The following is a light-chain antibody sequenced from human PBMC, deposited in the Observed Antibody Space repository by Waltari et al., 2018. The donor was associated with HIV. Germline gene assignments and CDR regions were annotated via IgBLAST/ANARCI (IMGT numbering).Light chain of an antibody. CDR2: WAS. Sequence: DIVMTQSPDSLAVSLGERAPIHCKSSQSLLYIYNNKNSLAWYQQKPGQPPKLLIYWASTRESGVPDRFSGSGSGTDFTLTISGLQAEDVAVYYCHQYHDTPLTFGGGTKVEIK. CDR1: QSLLYIYNNKNS. J-gene: IGKJ4*01. V-gene: IGKV4-1*01. CDR3: HQYHDTPLT.